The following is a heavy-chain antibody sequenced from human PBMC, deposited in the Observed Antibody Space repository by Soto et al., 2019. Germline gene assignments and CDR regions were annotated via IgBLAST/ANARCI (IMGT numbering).Heavy chain of an antibody. CDR3: AREATVNPMNFDS. Sequence: QVQLVQSGAEVKKPGASVKLSCKASGYTFTSYYMHWVLQAPGQGLEWMGVFNPSGDRTSYVQKCLGRVTMPRGTSTSTIYMELSSLRSEATAVHYCAREATVNPMNFDSWCQGTLVTVSS. J-gene: IGHJ4*02. CDR1: GYTFTSYY. V-gene: IGHV1-46*01. D-gene: IGHD4-17*01. CDR2: FNPSGDRT.